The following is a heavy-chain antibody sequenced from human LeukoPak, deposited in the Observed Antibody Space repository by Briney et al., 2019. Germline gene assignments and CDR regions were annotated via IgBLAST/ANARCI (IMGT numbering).Heavy chain of an antibody. Sequence: GGYLRLSCAASGFTVSSNYMSLVRQAPGKGLNWVSVIYSGGSTYYANSVKGRFTISRDNSKNTLYLQMNSLRAEDTAVYYCARLAPHYYYYYMDVWGKGTTVTVSS. D-gene: IGHD3-3*02. CDR2: IYSGGST. CDR3: ARLAPHYYYYYMDV. V-gene: IGHV3-53*01. CDR1: GFTVSSNY. J-gene: IGHJ6*03.